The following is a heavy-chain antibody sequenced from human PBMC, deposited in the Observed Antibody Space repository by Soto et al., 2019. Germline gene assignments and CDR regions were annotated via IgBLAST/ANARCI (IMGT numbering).Heavy chain of an antibody. CDR2: IWYDGSNK. J-gene: IGHJ3*02. V-gene: IGHV3-33*01. Sequence: QVQLVESGGGVVQPGRSLRLSCAASGFTFSSYGMHWVRQAPGKGLEWVAVIWYDGSNKYYADSVKGRFTISRDNSKNTLYLQMNSLRAEDTVVYYTATDRPVYSGYDDDAFDIWGQGTMDTVSS. CDR1: GFTFSSYG. CDR3: ATDRPVYSGYDDDAFDI. D-gene: IGHD5-12*01.